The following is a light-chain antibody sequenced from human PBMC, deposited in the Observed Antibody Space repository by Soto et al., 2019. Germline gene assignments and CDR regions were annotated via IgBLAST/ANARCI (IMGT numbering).Light chain of an antibody. CDR2: TAS. V-gene: IGKV1-39*01. CDR1: QTITSF. Sequence: DIQMTQSPSSLSASVGDRVTITCRASQTITSFLNWYQQKPGKAPKLLIFTASSLHVGVPSRFSGSGSGTDFTLTIISLQPEDFATYYCQHSYSTPYTVGQGTKLEIK. J-gene: IGKJ2*01. CDR3: QHSYSTPYT.